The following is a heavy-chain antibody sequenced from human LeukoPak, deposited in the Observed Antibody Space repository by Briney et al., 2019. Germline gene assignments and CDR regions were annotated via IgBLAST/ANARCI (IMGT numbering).Heavy chain of an antibody. Sequence: GGSLRLSCAASRFIFSNYVMHWVRQAPGKGLEWVAVIAHDGSQTYYSDSVKGRFTISRDNSKNTLYLQMSSLRAEDTAIYFCAKDGGSNSYWYFDLWGRGTLVTVSS. CDR3: AKDGGSNSYWYFDL. V-gene: IGHV3-30*04. CDR2: IAHDGSQT. J-gene: IGHJ2*01. D-gene: IGHD1-26*01. CDR1: RFIFSNYV.